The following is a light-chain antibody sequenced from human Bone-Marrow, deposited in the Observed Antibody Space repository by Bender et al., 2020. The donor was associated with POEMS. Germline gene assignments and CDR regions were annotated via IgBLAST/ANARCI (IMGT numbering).Light chain of an antibody. V-gene: IGLV2-8*01. CDR1: SSDVGGYNY. J-gene: IGLJ2*01. CDR3: VSYAGGYVL. CDR2: DVT. Sequence: QSALTQPPSASGSPGQSVTISCTGTSSDVGGYNYVSWYQQHPGKAPKLIIYDVTKWPSGVPARFSGSKSGNTASLTISGLQAEDEADYYCVSYAGGYVLFGGETTLSVL.